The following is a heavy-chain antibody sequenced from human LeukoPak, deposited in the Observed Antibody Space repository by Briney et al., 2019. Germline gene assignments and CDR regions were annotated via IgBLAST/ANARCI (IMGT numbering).Heavy chain of an antibody. D-gene: IGHD4-11*01. CDR3: ASQGWYSNYYFDN. J-gene: IGHJ4*02. V-gene: IGHV4-39*01. Sequence: SETLSLTCTVSGASISSTSSYWSWIRQPPGKGLEWIGSIYYGGSTYYNPSLKGRVTISVDTPKNQFSLKLNSVTAADTAVYYCASQGWYSNYYFDNWGQGTLVTVSS. CDR1: GASISSTSSY. CDR2: IYYGGST.